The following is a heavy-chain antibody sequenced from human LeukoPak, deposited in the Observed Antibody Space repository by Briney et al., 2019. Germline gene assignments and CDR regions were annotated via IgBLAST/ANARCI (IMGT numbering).Heavy chain of an antibody. CDR2: IYHTGTP. Sequence: PSETLSLTCTVSDYSISSGYYWGWIRQPPGKGLERIGNIYHTGTPYYNPSLQSRVTISMDTSNNQFSLKLSSVTAADTAVYYCARDSITILGSFDSWGQGTLVTVSS. J-gene: IGHJ4*02. D-gene: IGHD3-3*01. CDR1: DYSISSGYY. CDR3: ARDSITILGSFDS. V-gene: IGHV4-38-2*02.